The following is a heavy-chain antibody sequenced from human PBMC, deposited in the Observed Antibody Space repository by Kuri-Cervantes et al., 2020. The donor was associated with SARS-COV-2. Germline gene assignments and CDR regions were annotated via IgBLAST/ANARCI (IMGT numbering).Heavy chain of an antibody. V-gene: IGHV3-21*04. CDR1: GFTFSSYS. CDR2: ISSSSSYI. Sequence: GGSLRLSCAASGFTFSSYSMNWVRQAPGKGLEWVSSISSSSSYIYYADSVKGRFTISRDNAKNSLYLQMNSLRAEDTALYYCAKDLGSYYRSPFDYWGQGTLVTVSS. CDR3: AKDLGSYYRSPFDY. D-gene: IGHD3-10*01. J-gene: IGHJ4*02.